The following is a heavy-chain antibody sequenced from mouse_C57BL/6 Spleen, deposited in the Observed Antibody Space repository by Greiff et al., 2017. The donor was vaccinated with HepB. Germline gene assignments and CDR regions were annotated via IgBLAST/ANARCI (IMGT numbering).Heavy chain of an antibody. V-gene: IGHV1-50*01. D-gene: IGHD1-1*01. CDR2: IDPSDSYT. Sequence: QVQLQQPGAELVKPGASVKLSCKASGYTFTSYWMQWVKQRPGQGLEWIGEIDPSDSYTNYNQKFKGKATLTVDTSSSTAYMQLSSLTSEDSAVYYCAREDYGSDYWGQGTTLTVSS. CDR1: GYTFTSYW. CDR3: AREDYGSDY. J-gene: IGHJ2*01.